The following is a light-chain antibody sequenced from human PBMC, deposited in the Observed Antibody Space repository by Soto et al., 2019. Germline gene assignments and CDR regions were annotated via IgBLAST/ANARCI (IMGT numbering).Light chain of an antibody. CDR1: TGAVTSGNF. Sequence: QAVVTQETSLTVSPGGKVTLTCASSTGAVTSGNFPSWFQQKPGQAPRTLIYTTNNKHSWTPARFSGSLLGDKAALTLSGVQPEDEAHYYCLLYYCGAQLVFGGGTQLTVL. J-gene: IGLJ3*02. CDR2: TTN. CDR3: LLYYCGAQLV. V-gene: IGLV7-43*01.